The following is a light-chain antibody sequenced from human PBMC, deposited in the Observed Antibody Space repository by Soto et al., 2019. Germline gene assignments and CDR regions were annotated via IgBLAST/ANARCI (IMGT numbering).Light chain of an antibody. CDR3: QQYDNLPYT. V-gene: IGKV1-33*01. Sequence: ILMTQSPSSLSASVADRVTITCQASQDISNYLNWYQQKPGKAPKLLIYDASNLETGVPSRFSGSGSGTDFTFTISSLQPEDIATYYCQQYDNLPYTFGQGTKLEIK. CDR1: QDISNY. CDR2: DAS. J-gene: IGKJ2*01.